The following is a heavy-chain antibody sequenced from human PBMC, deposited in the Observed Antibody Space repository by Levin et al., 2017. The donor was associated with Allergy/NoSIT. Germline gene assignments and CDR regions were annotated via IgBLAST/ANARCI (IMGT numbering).Heavy chain of an antibody. CDR3: ARYSYDSSGFSPYYYYGLDV. V-gene: IGHV1-18*01. J-gene: IGHJ6*02. D-gene: IGHD3-22*01. Sequence: GESLKISCKASASTFTSYGISWVRQAPGQGLEWMGWISAYNGHTNYAQNFRGRATMTTDTSTSTAYLELGSLRSDDTAVYYCARYSYDSSGFSPYYYYGLDVWGQGTTVTVSS. CDR1: ASTFTSYG. CDR2: ISAYNGHT.